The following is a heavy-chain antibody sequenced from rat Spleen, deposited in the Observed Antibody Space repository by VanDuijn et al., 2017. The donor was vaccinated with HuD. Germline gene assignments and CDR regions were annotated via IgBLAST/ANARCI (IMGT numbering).Heavy chain of an antibody. Sequence: QVQLKESGPGLVQPSQTLSLTCTVSGFSLRSFGVSWVRQPPGKGLEWMGVIWNTGGTRYNSALKSRLSISKDTSKSQVFLKMNSLQTEDTATYYCARDGNTYGWGQGVMVTVSS. CDR2: IWNTGGT. D-gene: IGHD2-5*01. J-gene: IGHJ2*01. CDR1: GFSLRSFG. V-gene: IGHV2-41*01. CDR3: ARDGNTYG.